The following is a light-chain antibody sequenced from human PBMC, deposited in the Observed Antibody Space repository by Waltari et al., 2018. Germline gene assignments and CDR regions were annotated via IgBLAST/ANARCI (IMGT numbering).Light chain of an antibody. Sequence: IQLTQSPSSLSASVGARVTITCRASQDIGSYLAWYQQKTGKAPKLRTFATSPLQRGVPARFRGSGSGTDFTLTLRRLQPEDFATYSCQQLNTYPITFGQGTRLEIK. CDR2: ATS. CDR1: QDIGSY. CDR3: QQLNTYPIT. V-gene: IGKV1-9*01. J-gene: IGKJ5*01.